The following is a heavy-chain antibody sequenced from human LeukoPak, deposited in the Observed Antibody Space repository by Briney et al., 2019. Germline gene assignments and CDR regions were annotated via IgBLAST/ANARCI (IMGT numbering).Heavy chain of an antibody. J-gene: IGHJ4*02. V-gene: IGHV3-21*01. CDR3: ARDHYYDSSGYYYGGYYFDY. CDR2: VSSSSSYI. CDR1: GFTFNSYN. D-gene: IGHD3-22*01. Sequence: PGGSLRLSCAASGFTFNSYNMNWVRQAPGKRLEWVSSVSSSSSYIYYADSVKGRFTISRDNAKNSLYLQMNSLRAEDTAVYYCARDHYYDSSGYYYGGYYFDYWGQGTLVTVSS.